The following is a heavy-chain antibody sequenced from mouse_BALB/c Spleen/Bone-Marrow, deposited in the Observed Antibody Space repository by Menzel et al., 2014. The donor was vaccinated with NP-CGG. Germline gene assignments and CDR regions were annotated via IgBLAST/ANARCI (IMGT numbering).Heavy chain of an antibody. V-gene: IGHV4-1*02. CDR3: ARLTYYGLSDY. CDR1: GFDFSRYW. CDR2: INPESSTI. Sequence: VQLQQPGGGLVQPGGSLKLSCTASGFDFSRYWMSWVRQAPGKGLQWIGEINPESSTINYTPSLKDKFIISRDNANNTLYLQMNKVRSEDTALYYCARLTYYGLSDYWGQGTTLTVSS. D-gene: IGHD1-2*01. J-gene: IGHJ2*01.